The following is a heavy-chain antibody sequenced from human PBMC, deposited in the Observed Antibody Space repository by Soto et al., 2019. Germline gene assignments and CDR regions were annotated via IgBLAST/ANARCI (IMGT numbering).Heavy chain of an antibody. CDR3: RRSSRYSTDV. V-gene: IGHV4-39*01. CDR2: IYSTGNT. CDR1: GDSIRSSSY. D-gene: IGHD6-13*01. J-gene: IGHJ6*02. Sequence: PSETLSLTSPFSGDSIRSSSYWGWIRQPPGKGLEWIGSIYSTGNTYYNPSLNSQVTISVDTSKNQFSLNVISVTAADTAVYYCRRSSRYSTDVWGQGTTVTVSS.